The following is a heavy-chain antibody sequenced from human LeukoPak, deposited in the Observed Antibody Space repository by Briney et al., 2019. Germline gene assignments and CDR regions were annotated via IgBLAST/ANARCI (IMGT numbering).Heavy chain of an antibody. J-gene: IGHJ4*02. CDR1: GFTVSSNY. CDR3: ARAPPVVATIYFDS. CDR2: IYSGGST. Sequence: GGSLRLSCAASGFTVSSNYMNWVRQAPGKGLEWVSVIYSGGSTYYADSVKGRFTISRDNSKNTLYLQMNNLRAEDTAVYYCARAPPVVATIYFDSWGQGTLVTVSS. D-gene: IGHD5-12*01. V-gene: IGHV3-53*01.